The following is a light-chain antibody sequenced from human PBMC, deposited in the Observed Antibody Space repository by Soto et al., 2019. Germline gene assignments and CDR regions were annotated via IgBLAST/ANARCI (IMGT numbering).Light chain of an antibody. CDR3: QHYFTTPYN. J-gene: IGKJ2*01. CDR1: KVFWNSSSNKNS. V-gene: IGKV4-1*01. Sequence: DIVMTKSPDSLALPLAEGAPFTCRSSKVFWNSSSNKNSLAWYQHKPGQPPKVLIYWASTREAGVPDRFSGSGSGTDFTLTISSLQAEDVAVYYCQHYFTTPYNFGQGTKLEIQ. CDR2: WAS.